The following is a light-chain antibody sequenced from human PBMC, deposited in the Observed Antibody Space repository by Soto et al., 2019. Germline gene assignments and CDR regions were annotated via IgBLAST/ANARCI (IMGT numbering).Light chain of an antibody. CDR3: QPYNNWPLT. CDR2: GAS. J-gene: IGKJ4*01. V-gene: IGKV3-15*01. Sequence: DIVMTQSPATLSVSPGERATLYCKASQRISSNLAWYQQKPGQPPRLLIYGASTRATGIPARFSGSRSGAEFTLTINSLQSEDFAVYYCQPYNNWPLTFGGGTKVDIK. CDR1: QRISSN.